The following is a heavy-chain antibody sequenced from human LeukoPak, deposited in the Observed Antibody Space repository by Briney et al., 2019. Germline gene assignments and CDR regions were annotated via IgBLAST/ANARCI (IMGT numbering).Heavy chain of an antibody. CDR2: MNPNSGNT. CDR3: AREVGAIQGVGYYYYYGMDV. J-gene: IGHJ6*02. Sequence: ASVKVSCKASGGTFSSYAINWVRQATGQGLEWMGWMNPNSGNTGYAQKFQGRVTMTRNTSISTAYMELSSLRSEDTAVYYCAREVGAIQGVGYYYYYGMDVWGQGTTVTVSS. D-gene: IGHD1-26*01. CDR1: GGTFSSYA. V-gene: IGHV1-8*02.